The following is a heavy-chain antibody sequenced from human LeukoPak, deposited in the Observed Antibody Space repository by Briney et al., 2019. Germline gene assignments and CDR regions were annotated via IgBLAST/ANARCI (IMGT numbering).Heavy chain of an antibody. D-gene: IGHD3-16*01. CDR1: GFSVSSNY. J-gene: IGHJ4*02. CDR2: LYSRGST. CDR3: PSGGRGSRKDYSDPFDH. V-gene: IGHV3-53*01. Sequence: PGGSLRLSCAASGFSVSSNYMSWVRQAPEKGLEGVSILYSRGSTYYADSVKGRFTISRDASKNTLYLQMNSLSDRDTAVHYRPSGGRGSRKDYSDPFDHWGQGTLVTVSS.